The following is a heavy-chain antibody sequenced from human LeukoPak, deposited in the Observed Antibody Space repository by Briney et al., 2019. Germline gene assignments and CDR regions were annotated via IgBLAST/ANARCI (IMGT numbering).Heavy chain of an antibody. J-gene: IGHJ6*04. D-gene: IGHD6-13*01. CDR1: GGTFSSYA. CDR2: IIPIFGTA. Sequence: GASVKVSCKASGGTFSSYAISWVRQAPGQGLEWMGGIIPIFGTANYAQKFQGRVTITADESTSTAYMELSGLRSEDTAVYYCALSSFSNPLVGGGMDVWGKGTTVTVSS. V-gene: IGHV1-69*13. CDR3: ALSSFSNPLVGGGMDV.